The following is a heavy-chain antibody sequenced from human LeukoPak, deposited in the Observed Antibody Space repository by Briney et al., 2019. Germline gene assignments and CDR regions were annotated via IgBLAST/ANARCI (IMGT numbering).Heavy chain of an antibody. CDR3: ARREMYSGSYFVDY. J-gene: IGHJ4*02. CDR2: INTNTGNP. Sequence: ASVKVSCKASGYTFTSYGISWVRQAPGQGLEWMGWINTNTGNPTYAQGFTGRFVFSLDTSVSTAYLQISSLKAEDTAVYYCARREMYSGSYFVDYWGQGTLVTVSS. V-gene: IGHV7-4-1*02. D-gene: IGHD1-26*01. CDR1: GYTFTSYG.